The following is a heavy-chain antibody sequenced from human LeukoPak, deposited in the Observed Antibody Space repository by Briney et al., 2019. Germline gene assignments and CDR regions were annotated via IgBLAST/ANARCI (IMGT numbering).Heavy chain of an antibody. CDR3: ARSLYGDYFFDY. CDR1: GYTFICYY. CDR2: FNPNTGGT. Sequence: GASVKVSCKTSGYTFICYYMHWVRQAPGQGLEWMGRFNPNTGGTSYAQKFQDRVTMTRDTSISTAYMEVSRLRSDDTAVYYCARSLYGDYFFDYWGQGTLVTVSS. V-gene: IGHV1-2*06. D-gene: IGHD4-17*01. J-gene: IGHJ4*02.